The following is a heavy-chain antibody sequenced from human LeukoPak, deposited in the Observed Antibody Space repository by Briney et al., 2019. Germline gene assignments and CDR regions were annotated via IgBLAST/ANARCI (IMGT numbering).Heavy chain of an antibody. D-gene: IGHD3-3*01. CDR2: IYSGGST. V-gene: IGHV3-53*01. CDR3: ARRDSYDFWSGYLDR. CDR1: GFTVSSNY. J-gene: IGHJ4*02. Sequence: GGSLRLSCAASGFTVSSNYMSWVRQAPGKGLEWVSVIYSGGSTYYADSVKGRFTISRDNSKNTLYLQMNSLRAEDTAVYYCARRDSYDFWSGYLDRWGQGTLVTVSS.